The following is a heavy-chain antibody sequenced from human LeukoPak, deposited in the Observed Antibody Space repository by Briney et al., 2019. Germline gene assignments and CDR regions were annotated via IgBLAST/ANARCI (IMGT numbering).Heavy chain of an antibody. D-gene: IGHD2-21*02. V-gene: IGHV3-30-3*01. Sequence: GGSLRLSCAASGFTFGNYFMHWVRQAPGKGLEWVADIASDGSHTFYVESVKGRFTISRDNSKNTLYLQMNSLGPEDTAVYFCARERQDTVIHSGAFGIWGQGTTVTVSS. CDR1: GFTFGNYF. CDR2: IASDGSHT. J-gene: IGHJ6*02. CDR3: ARERQDTVIHSGAFGI.